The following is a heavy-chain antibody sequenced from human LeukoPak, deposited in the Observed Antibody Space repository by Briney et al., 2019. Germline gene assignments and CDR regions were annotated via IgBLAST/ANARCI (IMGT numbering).Heavy chain of an antibody. CDR3: ARGVEPLAANTLAY. J-gene: IGHJ4*02. Sequence: PGGSLRLFYAASGFNVITIDMTGVRQAPGKGLEWVSVLYSDGNTKYADSVQGRFTISRDNSKNTLYLEMNSLSPDDTAVYYCARGVEPLAANTLAYWGQGTLVTVSS. D-gene: IGHD1-14*01. V-gene: IGHV3-53*01. CDR1: GFNVITID. CDR2: LYSDGNT.